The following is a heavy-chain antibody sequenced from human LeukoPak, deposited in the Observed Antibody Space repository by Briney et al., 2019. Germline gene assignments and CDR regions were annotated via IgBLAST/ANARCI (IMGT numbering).Heavy chain of an antibody. J-gene: IGHJ4*02. D-gene: IGHD1-26*01. Sequence: PGECLRLSCAASGFTFSSHGMNWVRQAPGKGLEWVAGISPDGSKKYYVDAVKGRFTISRDNAKNSLFLQVNSLRAEDTAVYYCARDTRTFDYWGQGTLVTVSS. CDR2: ISPDGSKK. CDR1: GFTFSSHG. V-gene: IGHV3-33*01. CDR3: ARDTRTFDY.